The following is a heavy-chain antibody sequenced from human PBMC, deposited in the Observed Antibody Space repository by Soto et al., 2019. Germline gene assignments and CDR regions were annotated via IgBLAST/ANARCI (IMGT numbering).Heavy chain of an antibody. CDR1: GGSISSGGYY. J-gene: IGHJ4*02. D-gene: IGHD3-16*02. CDR3: ARGSGYYDYVWGSYRPYYFDY. Sequence: SETLSLTCTVSGGSISSGGYYWSWIRQHPGKGLEWIGYIYYSGSTYYNPSLKSRVTISVDTSKNQFSLKLSSVTAADTAVYYCARGSGYYDYVWGSYRPYYFDYWGQGTLVTVSS. CDR2: IYYSGST. V-gene: IGHV4-31*03.